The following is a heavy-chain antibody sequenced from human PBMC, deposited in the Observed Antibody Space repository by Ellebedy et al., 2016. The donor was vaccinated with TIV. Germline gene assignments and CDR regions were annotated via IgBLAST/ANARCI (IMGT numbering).Heavy chain of an antibody. Sequence: GESLKISXAASGFTFSSYAMSWVRPAPGKGLEWVSAISGSGGSTYYADSVKGRFTISRDNSKNTLYLQMNSLRAADTAVYYCAKDLGGRVVVPAARGMDVWGKGTTVTVSS. CDR3: AKDLGGRVVVPAARGMDV. D-gene: IGHD2-2*01. CDR2: ISGSGGST. J-gene: IGHJ6*03. CDR1: GFTFSSYA. V-gene: IGHV3-23*01.